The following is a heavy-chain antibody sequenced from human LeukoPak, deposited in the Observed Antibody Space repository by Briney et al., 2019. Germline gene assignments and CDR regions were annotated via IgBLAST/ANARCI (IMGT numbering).Heavy chain of an antibody. CDR3: ARDRILHSSGWYGY. D-gene: IGHD6-19*01. Sequence: PGGSLRLSCAASGFTFSSYSMNWVRQAPGKGLEWVSSISSSSSYIYYADSVKGRFTISRDNAKSSLYLQMTSLRAEDTAVYYCARDRILHSSGWYGYWGQGTLVTVSS. CDR1: GFTFSSYS. J-gene: IGHJ4*02. V-gene: IGHV3-21*01. CDR2: ISSSSSYI.